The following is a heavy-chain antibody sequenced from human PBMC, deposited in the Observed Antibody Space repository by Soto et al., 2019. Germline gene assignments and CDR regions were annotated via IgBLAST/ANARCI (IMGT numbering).Heavy chain of an antibody. J-gene: IGHJ6*02. CDR3: ARAPSPFDDYCAMDV. CDR1: GDSLSSGNKY. V-gene: IGHV4-30-4*01. CDR2: VFSSGTT. D-gene: IGHD3-16*01. Sequence: VQLRESGPGLVTPSQTLSLTCTVSGDSLSSGNKYWSWIRQPPGNGTEWIGYVFSSGTTYYNQSLKGRVDISLDASENQFTLKFASVTDADSAVYYCARAPSPFDDYCAMDVWGQGTKVTVSS.